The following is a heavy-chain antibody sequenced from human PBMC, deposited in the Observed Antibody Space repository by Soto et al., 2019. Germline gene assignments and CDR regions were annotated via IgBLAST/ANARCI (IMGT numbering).Heavy chain of an antibody. CDR1: GFTFSSYA. D-gene: IGHD6-13*01. CDR2: VTGSGGST. V-gene: IGHV3-23*01. J-gene: IGHJ4*02. Sequence: PGGSLRLSCAASGFTFSSYAMSWVRQAPGKGLEWVSVVTGSGGSTYYADSVKGRFTISRDNSKNTLYLQMNSLRAEDTAVYYCAKDLGYSSSWFSFDYWGQGTLVTVSS. CDR3: AKDLGYSSSWFSFDY.